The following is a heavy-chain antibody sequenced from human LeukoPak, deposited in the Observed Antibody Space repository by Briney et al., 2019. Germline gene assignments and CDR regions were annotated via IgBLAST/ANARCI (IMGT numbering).Heavy chain of an antibody. CDR2: ISSSGSTI. D-gene: IGHD2-21*02. CDR3: ARGAIAYCGGDCYVDY. J-gene: IGHJ4*02. Sequence: PGGSLRLSCAAPGFTFSSYEMNWVRQAPGKGLEWVSYISSSGSTIYYADSVKGRFTISRDNAKNSLYLQMNSLRAEDTAVYYCARGAIAYCGGDCYVDYWGQGTLVTVSS. V-gene: IGHV3-48*03. CDR1: GFTFSSYE.